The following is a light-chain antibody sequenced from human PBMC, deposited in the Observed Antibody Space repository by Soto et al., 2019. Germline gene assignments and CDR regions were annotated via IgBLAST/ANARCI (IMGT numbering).Light chain of an antibody. V-gene: IGKV3-20*01. CDR1: QSISSSH. CDR2: GAS. CDR3: QQYGTSPRT. Sequence: EIVLTQSPGTLSLSQGERATLSCRASQSISSSHLAWYQQKPGQAPRLLIYGASNRATGIPDRFSGSGSGKDFTLTISRLEPEDFAVYYCQQYGTSPRTFGQGTKVEIK. J-gene: IGKJ1*01.